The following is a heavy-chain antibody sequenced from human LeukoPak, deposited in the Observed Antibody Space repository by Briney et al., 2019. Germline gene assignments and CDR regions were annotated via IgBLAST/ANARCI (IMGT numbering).Heavy chain of an antibody. D-gene: IGHD2-2*01. CDR2: INTDGSRT. CDR1: GFTFSSYW. Sequence: GRSLRLSCAASGFTFSSYWMHWVRQAPGKRLLWVSRINTDGSRTNYADSVKGRFNISRDTPNNSLYLQMNSLSAQDTAVYYCARVGYCSSSTCRNYFDYWGQGTLVTVSS. V-gene: IGHV3-74*01. J-gene: IGHJ4*02. CDR3: ARVGYCSSSTCRNYFDY.